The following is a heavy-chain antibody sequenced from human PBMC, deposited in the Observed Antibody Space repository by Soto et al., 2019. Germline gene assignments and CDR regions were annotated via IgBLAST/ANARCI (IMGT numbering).Heavy chain of an antibody. D-gene: IGHD3-10*01. CDR3: ARDGYYYGSGKGEQTNYYYYGMDV. Sequence: GGSLRLSCAASGFTFSSYSMNWVRQAPGKGLEWVSSISSSSSYIYYADSVKGRFTISRDNAKSSLYLQMNSLRAEDTAVYYCARDGYYYGSGKGEQTNYYYYGMDVWGQGTTVTVSS. CDR2: ISSSSSYI. V-gene: IGHV3-21*01. J-gene: IGHJ6*02. CDR1: GFTFSSYS.